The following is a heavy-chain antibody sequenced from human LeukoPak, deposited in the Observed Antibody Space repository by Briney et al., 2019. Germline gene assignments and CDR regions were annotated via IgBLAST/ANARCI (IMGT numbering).Heavy chain of an antibody. J-gene: IGHJ4*02. CDR3: ARGPTYSYGVLDY. Sequence: GASVKVSCKASGHTFTSYAMHWVRQAPGQRLEWMGWINAGNGNTKYSEKFQGRVTITRDTSASTAYMELSSLRSEDTAVYYCARGPTYSYGVLDYWGQGTLVTVSS. D-gene: IGHD5-18*01. V-gene: IGHV1-3*01. CDR1: GHTFTSYA. CDR2: INAGNGNT.